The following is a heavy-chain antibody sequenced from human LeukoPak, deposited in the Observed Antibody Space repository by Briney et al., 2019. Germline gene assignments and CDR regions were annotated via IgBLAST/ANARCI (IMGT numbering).Heavy chain of an antibody. CDR2: ITHTGATI. CDR3: ARRHRDSGRGGYYYYYMDV. CDR1: GFTFSDYY. Sequence: GGSLRLSCAASGFTFSDYYMSWIRQAPGKGLEWVSYITHTGATIHYADSVKGRFTISRVNTKNSLYLQMTSLRAEDTAVYYCARRHRDSGRGGYYYYYMDVWGKGTTVTVSS. V-gene: IGHV3-11*04. J-gene: IGHJ6*03. D-gene: IGHD3-10*01.